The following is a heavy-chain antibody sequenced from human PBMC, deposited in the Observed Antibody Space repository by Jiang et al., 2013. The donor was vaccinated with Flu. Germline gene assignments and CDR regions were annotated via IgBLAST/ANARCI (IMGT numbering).Heavy chain of an antibody. V-gene: IGHV4-59*08. CDR2: VFYTGST. CDR3: ARLTSGWPIDY. CDR1: GGSISNHY. Sequence: GPGLVKPSETLSLTCTVSGGSISNHYWSWVRQPPGEGLEWIGYVFYTGSTNYKPSLKSRVSISVDTSKNQFSLKLSSVTAADTAVYYCARLTSGWPIDYWGQGALVTVFS. J-gene: IGHJ4*02. D-gene: IGHD6-25*01.